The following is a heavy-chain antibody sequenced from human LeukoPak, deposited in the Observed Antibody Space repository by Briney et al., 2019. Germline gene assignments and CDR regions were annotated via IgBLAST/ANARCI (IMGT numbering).Heavy chain of an antibody. CDR1: GYTFTSYG. CDR3: ARWSYDILTGYYVLDY. Sequence: GASVKVSCKASGYTFTSYGISWVRQAPGQGLEWMGWISVFNDNTNYAQKLQGRVTMTTDTSTSTAYMELRSLRSEDTAVYYCARWSYDILTGYYVLDYWGQGTLVTVSS. D-gene: IGHD3-9*01. CDR2: ISVFNDNT. V-gene: IGHV1-18*01. J-gene: IGHJ4*02.